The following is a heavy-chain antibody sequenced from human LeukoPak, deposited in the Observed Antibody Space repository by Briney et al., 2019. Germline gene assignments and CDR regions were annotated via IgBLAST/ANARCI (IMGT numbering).Heavy chain of an antibody. CDR3: ARLYSSSSGWFDP. D-gene: IGHD6-6*01. CDR2: IYYTGST. V-gene: IGHV4-59*11. CDR1: GGSISIHY. Sequence: SETLSLTCTVSGGSISIHYWTWIRQPPGKGLEWIGSIYYTGSTNYNPSLKSRVTISVDTSKNQFSLKLSSVTAADTAVYYCARLYSSSSGWFDPWGQGTLVTDSS. J-gene: IGHJ5*02.